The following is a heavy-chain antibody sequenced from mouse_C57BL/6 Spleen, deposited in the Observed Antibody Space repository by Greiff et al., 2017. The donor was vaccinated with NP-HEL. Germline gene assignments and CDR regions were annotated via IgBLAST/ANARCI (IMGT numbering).Heavy chain of an antibody. CDR1: GYTFTSYW. Sequence: QVQLQQPGAELVKPGASVKMSCKASGYTFTSYWITWVKQRPGQGLEWIGDIYPGSGSTNYNEKFKSKATLTVDTSSSTAYMQLSSLTSEDSAVYYCARTYYDYEWAMDYWGQGTSVTVSS. CDR2: IYPGSGST. V-gene: IGHV1-55*01. CDR3: ARTYYDYEWAMDY. J-gene: IGHJ4*01. D-gene: IGHD2-4*01.